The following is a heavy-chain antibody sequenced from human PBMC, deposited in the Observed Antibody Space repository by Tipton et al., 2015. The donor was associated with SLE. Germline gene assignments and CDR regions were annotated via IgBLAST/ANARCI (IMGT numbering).Heavy chain of an antibody. D-gene: IGHD2-15*01. Sequence: TLSLTCSVSGSIDHYYWSWIRQPAGKGLEWIGRIYRSGSTDYNTSLKSRVTMSVDTSRNRFSLKLTSVTAADTAVYYCARGSVVADDFWGQGTLVTVSS. CDR2: IYRSGST. J-gene: IGHJ4*02. CDR3: ARGSVVADDF. V-gene: IGHV4-4*07. CDR1: GSIDHYY.